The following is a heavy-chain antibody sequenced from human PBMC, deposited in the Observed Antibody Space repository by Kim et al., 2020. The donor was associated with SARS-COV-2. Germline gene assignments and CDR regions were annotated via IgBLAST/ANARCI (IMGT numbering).Heavy chain of an antibody. CDR2: ISYDGSNK. J-gene: IGHJ4*02. CDR3: ARGSGRYTSSSSSFDY. V-gene: IGHV3-30*09. D-gene: IGHD6-6*01. Sequence: GGSLRLSCAASGFTFSGHPMYWVRQAPGKGLQWLAVISYDGSNKYFADSVKGRFAISRDNSKNTLFLQMNSLSVEDTAVYYCARGSGRYTSSSSSFDYWGQGTLVTVSS. CDR1: GFTFSGHP.